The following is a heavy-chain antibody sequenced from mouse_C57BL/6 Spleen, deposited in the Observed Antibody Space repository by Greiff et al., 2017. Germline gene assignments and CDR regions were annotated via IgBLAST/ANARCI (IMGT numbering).Heavy chain of an antibody. D-gene: IGHD2-1*01. CDR2: ISSGSSTI. J-gene: IGHJ2*01. V-gene: IGHV5-17*01. CDR1: GFTFSDYG. Sequence: EVKLVESGGGLVKPGGSLKLSCAASGFTFSDYGMHWVRQAPEKGLEWVAYISSGSSTIYYADTVKGRFTISRDNAKNTLFLQMTSLRSEDTAMYCCASDANSPFDYWGQGTTLTVSS. CDR3: ASDANSPFDY.